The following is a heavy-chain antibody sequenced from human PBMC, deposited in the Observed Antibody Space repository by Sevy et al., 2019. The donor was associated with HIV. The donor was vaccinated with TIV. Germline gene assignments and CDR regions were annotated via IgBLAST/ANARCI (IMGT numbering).Heavy chain of an antibody. J-gene: IGHJ4*02. D-gene: IGHD3-22*01. CDR1: GYTVTNLA. V-gene: IGHV1-24*01. CDR2: FDPEDGKR. CDR3: ATTKDYYENSGCPFDQ. Sequence: GASVKVSCKVSGYTVTNLAMHWVRQAPGKGLEWMGTFDPEDGKRIYSQKFQGRFTMTEDTSTDTAYMELSRLGSEDRAVYFCATTKDYYENSGCPFDQWGQGTLVTVSS.